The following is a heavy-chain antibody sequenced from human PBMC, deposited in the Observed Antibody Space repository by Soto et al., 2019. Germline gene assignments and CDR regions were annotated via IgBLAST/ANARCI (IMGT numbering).Heavy chain of an antibody. D-gene: IGHD6-6*01. Sequence: SETLFLTCTVSGGSISSGGYYWSWIRQHPGKGLEWIGYIYYSGSTYYNPSLKSRVTISVDTSKNQFSLKLSSVTAADTAVYYCARGEYSSSSRDYYYGMDVWGQGTTVTVSS. CDR3: ARGEYSSSSRDYYYGMDV. CDR1: GGSISSGGYY. J-gene: IGHJ6*02. V-gene: IGHV4-31*03. CDR2: IYYSGST.